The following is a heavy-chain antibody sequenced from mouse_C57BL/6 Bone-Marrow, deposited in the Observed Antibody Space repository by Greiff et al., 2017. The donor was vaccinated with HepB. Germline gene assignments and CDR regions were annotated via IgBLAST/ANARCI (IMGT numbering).Heavy chain of an antibody. CDR2: ISYDGSN. V-gene: IGHV3-6*01. CDR1: GYSITSCYY. Sequence: VQLKESGPGLVKPSQSLSLTCSVTGYSITSCYYWNWIRQFPGNKLEWMGYISYDGSNNYNPSLKNRISITRDTSKNQLFLKLNSVTTEDTATYYCARDTFLLRYQAWLAYWGQGTLVTVSA. CDR3: ARDTFLLRYQAWLAY. J-gene: IGHJ3*01. D-gene: IGHD1-1*01.